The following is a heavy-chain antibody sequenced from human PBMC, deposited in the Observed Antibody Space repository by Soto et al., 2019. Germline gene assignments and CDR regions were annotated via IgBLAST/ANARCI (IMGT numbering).Heavy chain of an antibody. CDR1: GFTFSNYW. Sequence: PGGSLRLSCAASGFTFSNYWMSWVRQVPGKGLAWVSNIKEDGSEKYYVDSVKGRFTIFRDNAKNSVHLQMNSLRDEDTAVYYCVRFSILVSGRGRGAFFDSWGQGTPVTVSS. V-gene: IGHV3-7*03. D-gene: IGHD6-19*01. J-gene: IGHJ4*02. CDR2: IKEDGSEK. CDR3: VRFSILVSGRGRGAFFDS.